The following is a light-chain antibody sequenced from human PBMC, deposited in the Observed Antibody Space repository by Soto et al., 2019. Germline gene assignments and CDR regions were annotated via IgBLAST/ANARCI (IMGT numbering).Light chain of an antibody. V-gene: IGLV1-40*01. Sequence: QSVLTQPPSVSGAPGQRVTISCTGSSSNIGAGYDVHWYQQLPGTAPKLLIYGNSNRPSGVPDRFSGSKSGTSASLAITGLQAEDEADYYCQSYDSIQSYVFGTGTKLTVL. CDR3: QSYDSIQSYV. J-gene: IGLJ1*01. CDR2: GNS. CDR1: SSNIGAGYD.